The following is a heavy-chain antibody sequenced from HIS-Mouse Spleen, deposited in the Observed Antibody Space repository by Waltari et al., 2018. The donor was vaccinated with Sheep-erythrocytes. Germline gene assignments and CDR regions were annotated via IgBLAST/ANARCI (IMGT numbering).Heavy chain of an antibody. CDR2: ISYDGSNK. V-gene: IGHV3-30*18. CDR3: AKDPANWDAFDI. D-gene: IGHD7-27*01. J-gene: IGHJ3*02. CDR1: GFTVRSNY. Sequence: VQLVESGGGLIQPGWSLRLSCAASGFTVRSNYMSWVRQAPGKGLEWVAVISYDGSNKYYADSVKGRFTISRDNSKNTLYLQMNSLRAEDTAVYYCAKDPANWDAFDIWGQGTMVTVSS.